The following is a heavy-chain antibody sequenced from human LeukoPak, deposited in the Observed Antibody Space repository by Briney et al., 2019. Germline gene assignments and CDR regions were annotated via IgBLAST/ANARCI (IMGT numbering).Heavy chain of an antibody. Sequence: SETLSLTCTVSGYSISNGYYWGWMRQPPENGLEWIGSIYHSGRTHYNPSLKSRVIISVDTSKNYFSLKLSSVTAADTTMYYCARDETYSDVWSGSAGGGKGNYLDYWGQGILVTVSS. CDR3: ARDETYSDVWSGSAGGGKGNYLDY. J-gene: IGHJ4*02. V-gene: IGHV4-38-2*02. D-gene: IGHD3-3*01. CDR1: GYSISNGYY. CDR2: IYHSGRT.